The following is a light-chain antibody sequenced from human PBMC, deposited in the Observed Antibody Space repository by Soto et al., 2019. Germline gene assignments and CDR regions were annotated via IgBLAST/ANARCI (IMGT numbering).Light chain of an antibody. V-gene: IGLV2-18*02. Sequence: QSVLTQPPSVSGSPGQSVTISCTGTSSDVGSYNRVSWYQQHPGTAPKLMIYEVSNRPSGVPDRFSGSKSGNTASLTISGLQAEDEADYYCSSYTSSSTLVFGGGTKLTVL. J-gene: IGLJ3*02. CDR2: EVS. CDR3: SSYTSSSTLV. CDR1: SSDVGSYNR.